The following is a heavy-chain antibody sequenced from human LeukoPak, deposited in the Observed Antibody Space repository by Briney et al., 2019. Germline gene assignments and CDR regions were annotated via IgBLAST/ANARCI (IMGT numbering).Heavy chain of an antibody. V-gene: IGHV4-31*03. J-gene: IGHJ2*01. D-gene: IGHD3-3*02. CDR3: ARDSTGYWYFDL. CDR2: IYYSGST. CDR1: GGSISSGGYY. Sequence: PSETLSLTCTVSGGSISSGGYYWSWIRQHPGKGLEWIGYIYYSGSTYYNPSLKSRVTISVDTSKNQFSLKLSSVTAADTAVYYCARDSTGYWYFDLWGRGTLVSVSS.